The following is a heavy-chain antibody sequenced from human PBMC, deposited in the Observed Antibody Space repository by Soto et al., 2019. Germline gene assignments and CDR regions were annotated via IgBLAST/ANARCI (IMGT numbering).Heavy chain of an antibody. V-gene: IGHV4-4*02. CDR1: GGSISSSNW. Sequence: SETLSLTCAVSGGSISSSNWWSWVRQPPGKGLEWIGEIYHSGSTNYNPSLKSRVTISVDKSKNQFSLKLSSVTAADTAVYDCARGMTTVTTFDYWDQGTLVTVFS. D-gene: IGHD4-17*01. CDR3: ARGMTTVTTFDY. J-gene: IGHJ4*02. CDR2: IYHSGST.